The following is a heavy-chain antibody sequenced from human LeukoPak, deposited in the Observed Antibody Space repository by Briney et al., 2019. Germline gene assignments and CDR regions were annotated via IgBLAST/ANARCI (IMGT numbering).Heavy chain of an antibody. CDR3: ARSPGIWSGYSNYFDY. J-gene: IGHJ4*02. Sequence: ESLKISCKGSGYSFTSYWIGWVRQMPGKGLEWMGIIYPGDSDTRYSPSFQGQVTISADKSISTAYLQWSSLKASDTAMYYCARSPGIWSGYSNYFDYWGQGTLVTVSS. CDR1: GYSFTSYW. CDR2: IYPGDSDT. D-gene: IGHD3-3*01. V-gene: IGHV5-51*01.